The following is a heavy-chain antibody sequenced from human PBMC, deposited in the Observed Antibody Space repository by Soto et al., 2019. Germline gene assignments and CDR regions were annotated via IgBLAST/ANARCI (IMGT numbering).Heavy chain of an antibody. CDR1: GGSISSGGYY. CDR3: AREVVVVVAATPGGWFDP. Sequence: QVQLQESGPGLVKPSQTLSLTCTVSGGSISSGGYYWSWIRQHPGKGLEWIGYIYYSGSTYYNPSLKSLVTISVDTSKNQFSLKLSSVTAADTAVYYCAREVVVVVAATPGGWFDPWGQGTLVTVSS. D-gene: IGHD2-15*01. CDR2: IYYSGST. J-gene: IGHJ5*02. V-gene: IGHV4-31*01.